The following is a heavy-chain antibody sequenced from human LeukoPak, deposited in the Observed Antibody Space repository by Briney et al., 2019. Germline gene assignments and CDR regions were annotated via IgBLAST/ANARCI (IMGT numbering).Heavy chain of an antibody. CDR3: AREYEYASGYFDD. CDR2: ISFDDTDM. J-gene: IGHJ4*02. V-gene: IGHV3-30*04. CDR1: GFDFKTFR. D-gene: IGHD3-16*01. Sequence: GGSLRLSCAASGFDFKTFRMHWVRLVPGTGLEWVSLISFDDTDMDYADSVKGRFTVSRDNSKNTLYLQMNSLRPNDTGVYYCAREYEYASGYFDDWGQGTLVTVSS.